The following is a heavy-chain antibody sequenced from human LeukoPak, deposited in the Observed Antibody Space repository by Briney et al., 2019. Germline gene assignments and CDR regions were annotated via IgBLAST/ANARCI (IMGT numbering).Heavy chain of an antibody. V-gene: IGHV3-66*01. D-gene: IGHD1-26*01. CDR1: GFTVSSNY. CDR2: IYSGGST. J-gene: IGHJ4*02. Sequence: PGGSLRLSCAAPGFTVSSNYMSWVRQAPGKGLEWVSVIYSGGSTYYADSVKGRFTISRDNSKNTLFLQMNSLRAGDTAVYYCASSGSYPLRFFDYWGQGTLVTVSS. CDR3: ASSGSYPLRFFDY.